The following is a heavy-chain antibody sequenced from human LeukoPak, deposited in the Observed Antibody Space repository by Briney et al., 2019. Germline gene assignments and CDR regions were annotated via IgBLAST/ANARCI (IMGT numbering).Heavy chain of an antibody. CDR2: ISYDGSNK. J-gene: IGHJ4*02. CDR1: GFTFSSYA. D-gene: IGHD3-22*01. CDR3: AGATYYYDSSAYFPSDY. Sequence: GGSLRLSCAASGFTFSSYAMHWVRQAPGKGLEWVAVISYDGSNKYYADSVKGRFTISRDNSRNTLYLQMNSLRAEDTAVYYCAGATYYYDSSAYFPSDYWGQGTLVTVSS. V-gene: IGHV3-30-3*01.